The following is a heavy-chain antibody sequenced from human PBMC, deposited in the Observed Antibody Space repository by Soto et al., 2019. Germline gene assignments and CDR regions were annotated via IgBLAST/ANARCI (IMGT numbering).Heavy chain of an antibody. CDR2: VYHSGST. V-gene: IGHV4-39*07. CDR3: AKERGGWCEI. J-gene: IGHJ3*02. CDR1: GGSISSSSYY. D-gene: IGHD2-21*01. Sequence: PSETLSLTCTVSGGSISSSSYYWSWVRQPPGKGLEWIGEVYHSGSTNYNPSLKSRVTISVDKSRNQFSLKLSSMTAADTAVYYCAKERGGWCEIWGQGTMVTVSS.